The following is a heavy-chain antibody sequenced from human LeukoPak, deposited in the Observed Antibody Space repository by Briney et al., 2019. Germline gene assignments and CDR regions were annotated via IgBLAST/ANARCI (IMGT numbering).Heavy chain of an antibody. Sequence: PSETLSLTCAVYGGSFSGYYWSWIRQPPGKGLEWIGEINHSGSTNYNPSLKSRVTISVDTSKNQFSLKLSSVTAADTAVYYCARDGYSSSWYDYYYYMDVWGKGTTVTISS. CDR2: INHSGST. CDR3: ARDGYSSSWYDYYYYMDV. D-gene: IGHD6-13*01. CDR1: GGSFSGYY. V-gene: IGHV4-34*01. J-gene: IGHJ6*03.